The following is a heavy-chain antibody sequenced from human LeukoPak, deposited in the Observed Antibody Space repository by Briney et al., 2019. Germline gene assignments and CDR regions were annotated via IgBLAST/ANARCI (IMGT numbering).Heavy chain of an antibody. CDR2: FDSEDGET. D-gene: IGHD6-13*01. V-gene: IGHV1-24*01. J-gene: IGHJ4*02. Sequence: ASVKVSCKVSGYTLTELSMHWVRQAPGKGLEWMGGFDSEDGETIYAQKFQGRVTMTEDTSTDTAYMELSSLRSKDTAVYYCASLKEAAAGPFDYWGQGTLVTVSS. CDR3: ASLKEAAAGPFDY. CDR1: GYTLTELS.